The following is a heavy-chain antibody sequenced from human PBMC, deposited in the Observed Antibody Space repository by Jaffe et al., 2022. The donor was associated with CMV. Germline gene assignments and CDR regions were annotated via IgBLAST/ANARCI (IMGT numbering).Heavy chain of an antibody. Sequence: HLVESGGDLVQPGGSLKLSCAASGFTFSDSAVHWVRQASGKGLEWIGRIRGKPDNYATAYGVSAKGRFSISRDDSKNTAFLQMNSLKTEDTAVYFCSSGQGAIRNHMEVWGQGTTVTVSS. CDR2: IRGKPDNYAT. D-gene: IGHD6-19*01. J-gene: IGHJ6*02. CDR3: SSGQGAIRNHMEV. V-gene: IGHV3-73*02. CDR1: GFTFSDSA.